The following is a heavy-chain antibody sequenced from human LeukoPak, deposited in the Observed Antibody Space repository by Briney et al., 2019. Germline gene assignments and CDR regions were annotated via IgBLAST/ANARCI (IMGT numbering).Heavy chain of an antibody. CDR1: GFTFSDHY. CDR3: ARGPLDY. J-gene: IGHJ4*02. CDR2: TRNKANSYTT. V-gene: IGHV3-72*01. Sequence: PGGSLRLSCSASGFTFSDHYLSGVRQAPGKGRDGVGRTRNKANSYTTEYVASVKGRFTITRDDSKTSRYLQMNSLKTEHTAVYYCARGPLDYWGQGTLVTVSS.